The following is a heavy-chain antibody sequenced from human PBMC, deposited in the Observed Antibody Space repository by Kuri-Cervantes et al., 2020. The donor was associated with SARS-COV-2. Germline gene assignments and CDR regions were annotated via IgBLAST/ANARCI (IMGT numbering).Heavy chain of an antibody. D-gene: IGHD2-2*01. J-gene: IGHJ6*03. Sequence: GESLKISCKGSGYSFTSYWIGWVRQMPGKGLEWMGIIYPGDSDTRYSPSFQGQVTISADKSISTAYMELSRLRSDDTAVYYCARGYCSSTSRHYYYYYMDVWGKGTTVTVSS. V-gene: IGHV5-51*01. CDR2: IYPGDSDT. CDR1: GYSFTSYW. CDR3: ARGYCSSTSRHYYYYYMDV.